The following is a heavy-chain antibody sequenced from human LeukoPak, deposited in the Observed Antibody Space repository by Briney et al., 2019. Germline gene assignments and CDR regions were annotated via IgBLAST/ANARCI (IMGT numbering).Heavy chain of an antibody. V-gene: IGHV1-3*03. CDR3: ARGYCSGGSCYWGYFDC. CDR2: INAGNGNT. D-gene: IGHD2-15*01. CDR1: GYTFTSYA. Sequence: ASVKVSCKASGYTFTSYAMHWVRQAPGQRLEWMGWINAGNGNTKYSQEFQGRVTITRDTSASTAYMELSSLRSEDMAVYYCARGYCSGGSCYWGYFDCWGQGTLVTVSS. J-gene: IGHJ4*02.